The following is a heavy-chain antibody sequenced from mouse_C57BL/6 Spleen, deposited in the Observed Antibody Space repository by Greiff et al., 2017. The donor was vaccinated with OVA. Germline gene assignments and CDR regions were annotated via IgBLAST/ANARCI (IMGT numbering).Heavy chain of an antibody. J-gene: IGHJ3*01. D-gene: IGHD2-3*01. CDR3: ARAGVYDGYYGAWFAC. V-gene: IGHV5-17*01. CDR2: ISSGSSTI. Sequence: EVMLVESGGGLVKPGGSLKLSCAASGFTFSDYGMHWVRQAPEKGLEWVAYISSGSSTIYYADTVKGRFTISRDNAKNTLFLQMTSLRSEDTAMYYCARAGVYDGYYGAWFACWGQGTLVTVSA. CDR1: GFTFSDYG.